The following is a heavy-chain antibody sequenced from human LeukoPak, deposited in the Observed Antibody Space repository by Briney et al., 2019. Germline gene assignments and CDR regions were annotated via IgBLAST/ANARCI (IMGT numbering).Heavy chain of an antibody. CDR3: ARERDYDTYFDY. CDR1: GFGVSSNH. J-gene: IGHJ4*02. V-gene: IGHV3-53*01. D-gene: IGHD3-22*01. CDR2: RQPGNVS. Sequence: GGSLRLSCTVSGFGVSSNHVAWVRQAPGKGLEWVSVRQPGNVSYYADSVKGRFATSADSSKNCLYLQMNNLRSEDTAPYYCARERDYDTYFDYWGQGTLVIVSS.